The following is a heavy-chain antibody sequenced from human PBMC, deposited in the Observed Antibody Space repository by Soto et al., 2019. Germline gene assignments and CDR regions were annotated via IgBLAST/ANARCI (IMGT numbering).Heavy chain of an antibody. D-gene: IGHD3-22*01. Sequence: QVQLVESGGGLVKPGGSLRLSCAASGFTFSDYYMSLIRQAPGKGLDWVSYISSSGSTIYYADSVKGRFTISRDNAKNSLYLQMNSLRAEDTAVYYCARDLYDSSGYDDAFDIWGKGTMVTVSS. V-gene: IGHV3-11*01. J-gene: IGHJ3*02. CDR3: ARDLYDSSGYDDAFDI. CDR2: ISSSGSTI. CDR1: GFTFSDYY.